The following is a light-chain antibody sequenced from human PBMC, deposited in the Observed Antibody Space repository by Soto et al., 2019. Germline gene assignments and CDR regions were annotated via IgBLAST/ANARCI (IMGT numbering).Light chain of an antibody. CDR3: QSYDSSLSGLV. J-gene: IGLJ1*01. Sequence: QSALTQPPSVSGSPGQSVTISCTGTSSDVGSYNRVSWYQQPPGTAPKLMIYEVSNRPSGVPDRFSGSKSGTSASLAITGLQAEDEADYYCQSYDSSLSGLVFGTGTKLTVL. CDR1: SSDVGSYNR. V-gene: IGLV2-18*02. CDR2: EVS.